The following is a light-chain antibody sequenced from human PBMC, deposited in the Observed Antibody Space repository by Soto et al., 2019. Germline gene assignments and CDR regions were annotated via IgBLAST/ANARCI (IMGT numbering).Light chain of an antibody. CDR3: YSDVGENLSV. Sequence: QSVLTQPPSASGSPGQSVTISCTGSSSDIGGYNYVSWYQQHPGKVPKLIIYEVTKRPSGVPDRFSGSKSGNTASLTVSGLQAEDEAYYYCYSDVGENLSVFGTGTKVTGL. J-gene: IGLJ1*01. CDR2: EVT. V-gene: IGLV2-8*01. CDR1: SSDIGGYNY.